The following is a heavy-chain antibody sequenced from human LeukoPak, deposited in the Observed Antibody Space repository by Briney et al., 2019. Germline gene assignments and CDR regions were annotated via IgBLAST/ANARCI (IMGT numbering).Heavy chain of an antibody. V-gene: IGHV4-39*07. CDR1: GGSISSSSYY. CDR3: ASQGERTTVTLSIGY. Sequence: PSETLSLTCTVSGGSISSSSYYWGWIRQPPGKGLEWIGCIYYTGSTYYNPSLKSRVTISVDTSKNQFSLKLSSVTAADTAVYYCASQGERTTVTLSIGYWGQGTLVTVSS. CDR2: IYYTGST. J-gene: IGHJ4*02. D-gene: IGHD4-17*01.